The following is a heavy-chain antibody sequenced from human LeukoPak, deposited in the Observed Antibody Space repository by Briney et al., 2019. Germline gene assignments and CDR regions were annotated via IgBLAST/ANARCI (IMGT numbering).Heavy chain of an antibody. CDR1: GFTFSSYG. J-gene: IGHJ4*02. CDR3: AGGREHEKIDY. Sequence: GGSLRLSCAASGFTFSSYGMHWIRQAPGKGLEWVAVIWYDGSNKYYADSVKGRFTISRDNSKNTLYLQMNSLRAEDTAVYYCAGGREHEKIDYWGQGTLVTVSS. D-gene: IGHD1/OR15-1a*01. V-gene: IGHV3-33*01. CDR2: IWYDGSNK.